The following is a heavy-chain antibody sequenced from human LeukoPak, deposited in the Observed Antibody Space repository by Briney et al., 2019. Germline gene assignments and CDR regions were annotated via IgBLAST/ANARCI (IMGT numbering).Heavy chain of an antibody. V-gene: IGHV3-33*01. CDR3: SREAYGSRIYSMPNDY. CDR1: GFTFSGYG. J-gene: IGHJ4*02. Sequence: GRSLRLSCAASGFTFSGYGMHWVRQAPGKGLEWVAFISYDGSKRFYADSVKGRVTISRDNSKSTLYLQMSSLRAEDTAVFYCSREAYGSRIYSMPNDYWGQGTLLTVSS. D-gene: IGHD3-10*01. CDR2: ISYDGSKR.